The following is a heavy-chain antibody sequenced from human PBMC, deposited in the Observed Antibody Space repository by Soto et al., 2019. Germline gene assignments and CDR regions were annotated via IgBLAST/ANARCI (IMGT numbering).Heavy chain of an antibody. CDR2: IVVGSGNT. Sequence: PGPQVKVSCKASGFTFSSSAVQWVRQARGQRLEWIGKIVVGSGNTNYAQKFQERVTITRDMSTSTAYMELSSLRSEDTAFYYCAAFDPGPMGFDPWGQGTLVTVPQ. CDR1: GFTFSSSA. J-gene: IGHJ5*02. CDR3: AAFDPGPMGFDP. D-gene: IGHD3-9*01. V-gene: IGHV1-58*01.